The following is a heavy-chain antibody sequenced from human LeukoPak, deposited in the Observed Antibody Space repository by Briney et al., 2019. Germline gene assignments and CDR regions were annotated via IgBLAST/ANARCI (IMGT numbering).Heavy chain of an antibody. V-gene: IGHV3-53*01. CDR1: GLTVSTNF. Sequence: GGSLRLSCAVSGLTVSTNFMSWVRQAPGRGLEWVSIIYADGGTSYADSVKGRFTISRDNSKNTVYLQMSSLRAEDTAVYYCARLAVRPYWGQGTLVTVSS. J-gene: IGHJ4*02. CDR3: ARLAVRPY. CDR2: IYADGGT. D-gene: IGHD6-6*01.